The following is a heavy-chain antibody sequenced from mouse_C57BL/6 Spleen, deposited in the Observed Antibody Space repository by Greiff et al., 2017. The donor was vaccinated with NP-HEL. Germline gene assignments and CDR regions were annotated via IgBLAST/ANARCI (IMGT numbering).Heavy chain of an antibody. J-gene: IGHJ3*01. CDR3: TRLGGFAY. V-gene: IGHV1-15*01. CDR2: IDPETGGT. D-gene: IGHD4-1*01. CDR1: GYTFTDYE. Sequence: QVQLQQSGAELVRPGASVTLSCKASGYTFTDYEMHWVKQTPVHGLEWIGAIDPETGGTAYNQKFKGEAILTADKSSSTAYMELRSLTSEDSAVYYCTRLGGFAYWGQGTLVTVSA.